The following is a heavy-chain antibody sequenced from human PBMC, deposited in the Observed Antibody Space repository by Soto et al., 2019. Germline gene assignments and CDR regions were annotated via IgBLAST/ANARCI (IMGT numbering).Heavy chain of an antibody. CDR2: IYSGGST. CDR3: ARGVAVAGYYYYGMDV. J-gene: IGHJ6*02. Sequence: EVQLVETGGGLIQPGGSLRLSCAASGFTVSSNYMSWVGQAPGKGLEWVSVIYSGGSTYYADSVKGRFTISRDNSKNTLYLQMNSLRAEDTAVYYCARGVAVAGYYYYGMDVWGQGTTVTVSS. D-gene: IGHD6-19*01. CDR1: GFTVSSNY. V-gene: IGHV3-53*02.